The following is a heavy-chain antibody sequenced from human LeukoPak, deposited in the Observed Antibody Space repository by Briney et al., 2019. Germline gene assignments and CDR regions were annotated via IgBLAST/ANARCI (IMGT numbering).Heavy chain of an antibody. D-gene: IGHD2-21*02. CDR2: ISGSGGST. J-gene: IGHJ5*02. CDR1: GFTFSSYA. CDR3: AKDPGVTANPYNWFDP. Sequence: GGSLRLSCAASGFTFSSYAMSWVRQAPGKGLEWVSAISGSGGSTYYADSVKGGFTISRDNSKNTLYLQMNSLRAEDTAVYYCAKDPGVTANPYNWFDPWGQGTLVTVSS. V-gene: IGHV3-23*01.